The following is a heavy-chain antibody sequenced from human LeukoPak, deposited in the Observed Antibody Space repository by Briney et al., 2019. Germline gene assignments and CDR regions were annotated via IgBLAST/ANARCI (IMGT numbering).Heavy chain of an antibody. J-gene: IGHJ4*02. CDR2: INHSGST. V-gene: IGHV4-34*01. CDR3: ASYRSGYADY. D-gene: IGHD3-22*01. CDR1: GGSSSGYY. Sequence: PSETLSLTCAVCGGSSSGYYWSWIRQPPGKGLEWIGEINHSGSTNYKPSLKSRVTISVDTSKNQFSLKLSSVTAADTAVYYCASYRSGYADYWGQGTLVTVSS.